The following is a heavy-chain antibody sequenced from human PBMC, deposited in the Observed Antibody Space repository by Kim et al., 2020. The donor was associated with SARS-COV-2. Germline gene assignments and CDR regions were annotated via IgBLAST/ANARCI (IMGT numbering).Heavy chain of an antibody. D-gene: IGHD6-6*01. V-gene: IGHV3-33*01. CDR2: IWFGEKSE. CDR1: GFIFSTFG. Sequence: GGSLRLSCEASGFIFSTFGMHWVRQAPGKGLEWVAVIWFGEKSEYYADYVKGRFTISRDNSKNMLYLQMNSLRAEDTAVYYCARAFEYSTSDAFDIWGQGTTVTVSS. CDR3: ARAFEYSTSDAFDI. J-gene: IGHJ3*02.